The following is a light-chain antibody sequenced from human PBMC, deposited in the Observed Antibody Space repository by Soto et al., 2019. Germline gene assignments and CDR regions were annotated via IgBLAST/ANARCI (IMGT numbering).Light chain of an antibody. CDR3: QTWGTGFKV. J-gene: IGLJ2*01. V-gene: IGLV4-69*02. CDR1: SGHSNYA. CDR2: VNSDGSH. Sequence: QLVLTQSPSASASLGASVKLTCTLSSGHSNYAIAWHQQQPDKGPRYLMKVNSDGSHNKGDGIPDRFSGSSSGAERYLTISSLQSEDEADYYCQTWGTGFKVFGGGTKVTVL.